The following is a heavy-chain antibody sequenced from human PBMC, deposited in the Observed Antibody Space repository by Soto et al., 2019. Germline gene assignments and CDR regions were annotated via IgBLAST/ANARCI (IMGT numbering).Heavy chain of an antibody. CDR1: GYSFTSYW. J-gene: IGHJ4*02. CDR2: IYPGDSDT. Sequence: GESLKISCKGSGYSFTSYWIGWVRQMPGKGLEWMGIIYPGDSDTRYSPSFQGQVTISADKSISTAYLQWSSLKASDTAMYYCARSIGYCSGGSCYGHEPFDYWGQGTLVTVSS. CDR3: ARSIGYCSGGSCYGHEPFDY. V-gene: IGHV5-51*01. D-gene: IGHD2-15*01.